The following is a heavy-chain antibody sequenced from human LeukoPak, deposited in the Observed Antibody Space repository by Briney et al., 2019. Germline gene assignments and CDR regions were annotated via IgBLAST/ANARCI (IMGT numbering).Heavy chain of an antibody. CDR1: SGSISSYY. CDR2: IYYSGST. J-gene: IGHJ3*02. Sequence: SETLSLTCTVSSGSISSYYWSWIRQPPGKGLEWIGYIYYSGSTIYNPSLKSRVIISVDTSKNQFSLKLSSVTAADTAVYYCARGKTYYDISKDAFDIWGQGTMVTVSS. CDR3: ARGKTYYDISKDAFDI. V-gene: IGHV4-59*01. D-gene: IGHD3-22*01.